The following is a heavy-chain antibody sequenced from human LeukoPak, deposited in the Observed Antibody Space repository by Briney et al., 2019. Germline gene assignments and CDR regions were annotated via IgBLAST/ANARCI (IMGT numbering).Heavy chain of an antibody. D-gene: IGHD6-19*01. J-gene: IGHJ4*02. V-gene: IGHV3-74*01. Sequence: QPGGSLRLSCAASGFTFSSYWMHWVRQAPGKGLVWVSRINSDGSSTSYAASVKGRFTISRDNAKNTLYLQMNSLRAEDTAVYYCASTIAVAATDYWGQGTLVTVSS. CDR2: INSDGSST. CDR3: ASTIAVAATDY. CDR1: GFTFSSYW.